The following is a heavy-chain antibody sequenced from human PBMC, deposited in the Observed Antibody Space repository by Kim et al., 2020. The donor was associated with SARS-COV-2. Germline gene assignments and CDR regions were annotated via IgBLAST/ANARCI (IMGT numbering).Heavy chain of an antibody. CDR1: GFIFEDYG. D-gene: IGHD1-26*01. Sequence: GGSLRLSCAVSGFIFEDYGMNWVRQAPGKGLEWVSGIIWDGVTIGYADSVKGRFTISRDNAKNRLYLQMNSLRADDTALYYCARAWSPSGSYRYYVDYWGQGNLVTVSS. CDR3: ARAWSPSGSYRYYVDY. CDR2: IIWDGVTI. V-gene: IGHV3-20*04. J-gene: IGHJ4*02.